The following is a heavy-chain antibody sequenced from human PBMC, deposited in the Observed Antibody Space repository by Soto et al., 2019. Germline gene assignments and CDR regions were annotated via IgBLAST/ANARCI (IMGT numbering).Heavy chain of an antibody. V-gene: IGHV1-18*01. CDR1: GYAFTTYG. CDR3: ASLWYGDY. J-gene: IGHJ4*02. CDR2: ISAHNGNT. Sequence: QVHLVQSGAEVKKPGASVKVSCQASGYAFTTYGITWVRQAPGQGLEWMGWISAHNGNTNYAQKLQGRVTVTRDTPTSTSYMQLRSMRDDDTGLYYWASLWYGDYWGQGAMVTVSS. D-gene: IGHD2-21*01.